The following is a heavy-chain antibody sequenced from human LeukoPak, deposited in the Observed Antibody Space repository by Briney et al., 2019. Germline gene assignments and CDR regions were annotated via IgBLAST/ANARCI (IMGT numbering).Heavy chain of an antibody. V-gene: IGHV3-30*18. CDR2: ISYDGSNK. J-gene: IGHJ4*02. D-gene: IGHD6-19*01. CDR1: GFTFSSYG. CDR3: AKDPASIAVAGYFDY. Sequence: GGSLRLSCAASGFTFSSYGMHWVRQAPGKGLEWVAVISYDGSNKYYADSVKGRFTISRDNSKNTLYLQMNSLRAEDTAVYCCAKDPASIAVAGYFDYWGQGTLVTVSS.